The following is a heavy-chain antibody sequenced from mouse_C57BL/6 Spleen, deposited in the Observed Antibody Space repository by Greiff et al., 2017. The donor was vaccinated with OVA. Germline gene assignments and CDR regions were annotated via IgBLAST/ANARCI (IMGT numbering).Heavy chain of an antibody. CDR1: GFTFSCYA. Sequence: EVQVVESGGGLVKPGGSLKLSCAASGFTFSCYAMSWVRQTPEKRLEWVATISDGGSYTYYPDNVKGRFTISRDNAKNNLYLQMSHLKSEDTAMYYCAREDYYGSIFAYWGQGTLVTVSA. CDR2: ISDGGSYT. J-gene: IGHJ3*01. CDR3: AREDYYGSIFAY. V-gene: IGHV5-4*01. D-gene: IGHD1-1*01.